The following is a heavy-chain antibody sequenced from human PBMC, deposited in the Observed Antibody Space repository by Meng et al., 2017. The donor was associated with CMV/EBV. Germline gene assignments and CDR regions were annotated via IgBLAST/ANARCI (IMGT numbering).Heavy chain of an antibody. D-gene: IGHD1-14*01. J-gene: IGHJ4*02. CDR1: CGSISSGDYY. V-gene: IGHV4-30-4*08. CDR3: ARVTSRVAGAFDY. CDR2: IYYSGST. Sequence: QVLLQESGRGLVKPSQTPSLTCTVSCGSISSGDYYWSWIRQPPGKGLEWIGYIYYSGSTYYNPSLKSRVTISVDTSKNQFSLKLSSVTAADTAVYYCARVTSRVAGAFDYWGQGTLVTVSS.